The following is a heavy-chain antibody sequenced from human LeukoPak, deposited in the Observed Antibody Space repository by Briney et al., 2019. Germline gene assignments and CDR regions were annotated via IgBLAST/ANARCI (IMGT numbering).Heavy chain of an antibody. CDR3: ARAAYCGGDCYLFDY. J-gene: IGHJ4*02. CDR2: IYYSGST. CDR1: SDSIYSSNYY. Sequence: SETLSLTCTVSSDSIYSSNYYWGWIRQPPGKGLEWIGSIYYSGSTYYNSSLKSRVTISVDTSKNQFSLKPSSLTAADTAVYYCARAAYCGGDCYLFDYWGQGTLVTVFS. V-gene: IGHV4-39*01. D-gene: IGHD2-21*02.